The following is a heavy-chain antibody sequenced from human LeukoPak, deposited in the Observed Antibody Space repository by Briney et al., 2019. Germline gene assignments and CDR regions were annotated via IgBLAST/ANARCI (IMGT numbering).Heavy chain of an antibody. CDR1: GFTFSSSA. J-gene: IGHJ4*01. CDR3: AKGLVVNSDCVVFDN. D-gene: IGHD2-21*01. CDR2: ISAGGGRT. Sequence: GGSLRHSCAASGFTFSSSAMSWVRQAPGKGLEWVSTISAGGGRTYHADSVKGRFTISRDNSKKTLYLQMNSLRAEDTAVYYCAKGLVVNSDCVVFDNWGQGSLATVSS. V-gene: IGHV3-23*01.